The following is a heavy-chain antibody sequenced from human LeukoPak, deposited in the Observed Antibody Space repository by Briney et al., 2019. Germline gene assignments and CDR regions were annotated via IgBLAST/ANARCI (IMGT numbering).Heavy chain of an antibody. V-gene: IGHV4-59*01. CDR1: GGSISSYY. CDR3: ARYYSSGSSPFDY. D-gene: IGHD3-22*01. J-gene: IGHJ4*02. Sequence: PSETLSLTCTVSGGSISSYYWSWIRQPPGKGLEWIGYIYYSGGTNCNPSLKSRVTISVDTSKNQFSLKLSSVTAADTAVYYCARYYSSGSSPFDYWGQGTLVTVSS. CDR2: IYYSGGT.